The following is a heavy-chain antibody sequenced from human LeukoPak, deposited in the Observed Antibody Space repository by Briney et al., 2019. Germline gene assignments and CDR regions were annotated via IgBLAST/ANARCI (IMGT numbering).Heavy chain of an antibody. J-gene: IGHJ5*02. CDR2: INHSGST. CDR3: ARARVNWFDP. V-gene: IGHV4-34*01. CDR1: GGSFSGYY. Sequence: PSETLSLTCAVYGGSFSGYYWSWIRQSPGKGLEWIGEINHSGSTNYNPSLKSRVTISVDTSKNQFSLKLSSVTAADTAVYYCARARVNWFDPWGQGTLVTVSS.